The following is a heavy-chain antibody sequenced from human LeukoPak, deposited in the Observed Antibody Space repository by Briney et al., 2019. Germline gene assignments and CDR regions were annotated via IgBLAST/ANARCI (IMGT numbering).Heavy chain of an antibody. D-gene: IGHD6-13*01. CDR1: GASISSGSFY. V-gene: IGHV4-61*02. CDR2: SYSSGSY. Sequence: PSETLSLTCTVSGASISSGSFYWNWLRQPAGTGLEWVGRSYSSGSYNYNPSLKSPVTISVDTSKNQFSLKLTSVTATDTAVYYCARAYSPTDYFDYWGQGTLVTVSS. J-gene: IGHJ4*02. CDR3: ARAYSPTDYFDY.